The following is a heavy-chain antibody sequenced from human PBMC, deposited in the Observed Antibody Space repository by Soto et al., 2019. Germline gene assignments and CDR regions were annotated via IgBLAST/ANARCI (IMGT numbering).Heavy chain of an antibody. CDR3: ARPASGGSRDAFDV. D-gene: IGHD2-15*01. Sequence: GESLKISCKASGYKFTTFWLNWVRQTPGKGLEWLGRIDPTDSFANYSPPFEGHVTISVDRSINTAYLQWNSLQASDTAIYYCARPASGGSRDAFDVWGQGTTVTVSS. CDR2: IDPTDSFA. J-gene: IGHJ3*01. CDR1: GYKFTTFW. V-gene: IGHV5-10-1*01.